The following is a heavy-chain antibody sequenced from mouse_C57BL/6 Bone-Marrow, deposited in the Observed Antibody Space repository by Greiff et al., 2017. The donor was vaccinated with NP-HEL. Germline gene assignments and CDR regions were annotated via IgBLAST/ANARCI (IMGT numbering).Heavy chain of an antibody. CDR1: GFTFSSYA. CDR3: ARAGRGY. V-gene: IGHV5-4*03. J-gene: IGHJ2*01. Sequence: EVKLVESGGGLVKPGGSLKLSCAASGFTFSSYAMSWVRQTPEKRLEWVATISDGGSYTYYPDNVKGRFTISRDNAKNNLYLQMSHLKSEDTAMYYCARAGRGYWGQGTTLTVSS. CDR2: ISDGGSYT.